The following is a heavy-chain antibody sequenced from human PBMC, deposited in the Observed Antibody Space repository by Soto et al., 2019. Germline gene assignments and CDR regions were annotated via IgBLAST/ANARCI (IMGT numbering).Heavy chain of an antibody. CDR3: VRQPGGVATPGDDY. D-gene: IGHD2-15*01. CDR2: MNPDSGDT. V-gene: IGHV1-8*01. Sequence: QVQLVQSGAEVKKPGASVKVSCEASGYPFSAFDINWVRQAGGQGLEWMGWMNPDSGDTAFAQRFQDRITMTRSISISTAYMELSRLTSDDTAVYFCVRQPGGVATPGDDYWGQGTLVTVSS. J-gene: IGHJ4*02. CDR1: GYPFSAFD.